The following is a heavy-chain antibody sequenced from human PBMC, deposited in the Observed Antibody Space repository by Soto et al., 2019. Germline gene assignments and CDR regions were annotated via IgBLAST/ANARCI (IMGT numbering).Heavy chain of an antibody. CDR1: GGTFISSA. CDR3: ARQRHCFGGSWYWERKDY. V-gene: IGHV1-69*01. Sequence: QVQLVQSGAEVKKPGSSVKVSCKASGGTFISSAISWVRQAPGQGLEWMGGMIPILGTTNYAQKFQGRVTITADESTSAAYMEPSSLRSEDTAVYYCARQRHCFGGSWYWERKDYWGQGTLVTVS. CDR2: MIPILGTT. J-gene: IGHJ4*02. D-gene: IGHD2-15*01.